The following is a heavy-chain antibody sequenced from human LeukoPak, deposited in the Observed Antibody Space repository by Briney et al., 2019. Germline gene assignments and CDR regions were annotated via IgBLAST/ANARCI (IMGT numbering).Heavy chain of an antibody. CDR3: ARDNAYSGYVDY. Sequence: ASVKVSCKASGYTFTGYYMHWVRQAPGQGLEWMGWINPNSGGTNYAQKFQGRVTMTRDTSISTAYMELSRLRSDDTAVYYCARDNAYSGYVDYWGQGTLVTVSS. CDR2: INPNSGGT. CDR1: GYTFTGYY. V-gene: IGHV1-2*02. D-gene: IGHD1-26*01. J-gene: IGHJ4*02.